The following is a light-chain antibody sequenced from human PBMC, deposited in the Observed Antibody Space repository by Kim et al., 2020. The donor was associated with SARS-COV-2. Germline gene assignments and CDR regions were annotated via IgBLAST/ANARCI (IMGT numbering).Light chain of an antibody. CDR2: LAS. J-gene: IGKJ2*01. CDR1: QTISTW. Sequence: SAFVGDRVTITGRASQTISTWLAWYQQKPGKAPKLLLYLASTLESGVPSRFSGSGSGTEFTLTIDSLQPDDFATYYCQHYIRFPYTFGQGTKLEI. V-gene: IGKV1-5*03. CDR3: QHYIRFPYT.